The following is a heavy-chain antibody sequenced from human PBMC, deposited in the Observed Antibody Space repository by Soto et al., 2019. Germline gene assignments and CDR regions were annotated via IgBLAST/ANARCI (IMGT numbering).Heavy chain of an antibody. Sequence: PGGSLRLSCANSGFTVSSNYMSWVRQAPGKGLEWVSVIYSGGSTYYADSVKGRFTISRHNSKNTLYLQMNSLRAEDTAVYYCARDRYSYNDFWSGSLPYYYYGLDVWGQGTTVAVSS. CDR1: GFTVSSNY. D-gene: IGHD3-3*01. CDR2: IYSGGST. CDR3: ARDRYSYNDFWSGSLPYYYYGLDV. V-gene: IGHV3-53*04. J-gene: IGHJ6*02.